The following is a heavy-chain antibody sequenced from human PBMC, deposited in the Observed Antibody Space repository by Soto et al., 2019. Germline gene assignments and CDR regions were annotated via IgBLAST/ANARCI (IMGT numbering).Heavy chain of an antibody. CDR3: ARVSGGYYYGMDV. J-gene: IGHJ6*02. V-gene: IGHV4-39*01. CDR2: IYYSGHT. D-gene: IGHD7-27*01. CDR1: GGSISSSSYY. Sequence: SETLSLTCNVSGGSISSSSYYWGWIRQPPGKGLEWIASIYYSGHTYYNPSLKSRVTISVDTSKNQFSLKLSSVTAADTAVYYCARVSGGYYYGMDVWGQGTTVTVSS.